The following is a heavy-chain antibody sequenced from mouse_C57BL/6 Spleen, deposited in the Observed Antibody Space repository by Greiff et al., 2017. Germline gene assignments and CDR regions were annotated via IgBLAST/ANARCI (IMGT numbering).Heavy chain of an antibody. D-gene: IGHD1-1*01. Sequence: VPLKESGPELVKPGASVQISCKASGYSFTGYYMHWVKQSHGNILDWIGYIYPYNGVSSYNQKFKGKATLTVDKSSSTAYMELRSLTSEDSAVYYCARRTVVENYAMDYWGQGTSVTVSS. CDR3: ARRTVVENYAMDY. CDR1: GYSFTGYY. CDR2: IYPYNGVS. J-gene: IGHJ4*01. V-gene: IGHV1-31*01.